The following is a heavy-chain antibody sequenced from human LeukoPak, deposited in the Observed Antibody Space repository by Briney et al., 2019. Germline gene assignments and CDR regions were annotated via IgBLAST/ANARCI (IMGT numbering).Heavy chain of an antibody. Sequence: GASVKVSCKASGYTFTGYYMRWVRQAPGQGLEWMGWINPNSGGTNYAQKFQGRVTMTRDTSISTAYMELSRLRSDDTAVYYCATTAFLEWEGPWGTGFDYWGQGTLVTVPS. CDR2: INPNSGGT. V-gene: IGHV1-2*02. CDR3: ATTAFLEWEGPWGTGFDY. CDR1: GYTFTGYY. J-gene: IGHJ4*02. D-gene: IGHD3-3*02.